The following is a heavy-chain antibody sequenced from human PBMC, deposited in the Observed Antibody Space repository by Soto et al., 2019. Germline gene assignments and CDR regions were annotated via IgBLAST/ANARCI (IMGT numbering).Heavy chain of an antibody. Sequence: QVQLVQSGAEVKKPGASVKVSCKASGYTFTGYYMHWVRQAPGHCLEWMGWINPNSGGTNYAQKVQGWVTMTRDTSISTAYMELRRLRSDDTAVYYCARGSWIQLWPEDFDYWGQGTLVTVSS. CDR1: GYTFTGYY. CDR3: ARGSWIQLWPEDFDY. J-gene: IGHJ4*02. V-gene: IGHV1-2*04. D-gene: IGHD5-18*01. CDR2: INPNSGGT.